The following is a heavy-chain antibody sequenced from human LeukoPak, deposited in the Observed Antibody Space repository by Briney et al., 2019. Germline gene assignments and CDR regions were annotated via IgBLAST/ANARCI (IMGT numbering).Heavy chain of an antibody. V-gene: IGHV3-15*01. J-gene: IGHJ4*02. CDR3: TTGESGSGQTAYGDYGAYFDY. CDR2: IKSKTDGGTT. CDR1: GFTFSNAW. Sequence: GGSLRLSCAASGFTFSNAWMSWVRQAPGKGLEWVGRIKSKTDGGTTDYAAPVKGRFTISRDDSKNTLHLQMNSLKTEDTAVYYCTTGESGSGQTAYGDYGAYFDYWGQGTLVTASS. D-gene: IGHD4-17*01.